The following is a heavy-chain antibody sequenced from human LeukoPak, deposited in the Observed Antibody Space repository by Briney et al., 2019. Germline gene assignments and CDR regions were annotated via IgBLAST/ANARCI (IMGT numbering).Heavy chain of an antibody. CDR2: ISVYNGNT. V-gene: IGHV1-18*01. CDR1: GYTFTSYG. Sequence: ASVKVSCKASGYTFTSYGISWVRQAPGQGLEWMGWISVYNGNTNYAQKLQGRVTMTTDTSTSTAYMELRSLRSDDTAVYYCARYRGDPILLWFGESPFDYWGQGTLVTVSS. D-gene: IGHD3-10*01. J-gene: IGHJ4*02. CDR3: ARYRGDPILLWFGESPFDY.